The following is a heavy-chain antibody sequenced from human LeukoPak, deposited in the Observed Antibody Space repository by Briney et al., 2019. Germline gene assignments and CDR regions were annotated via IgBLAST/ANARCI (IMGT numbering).Heavy chain of an antibody. CDR1: GFTFSSYG. V-gene: IGHV3-30*18. Sequence: AGGSLRLSCAASGFTFSSYGMHWVRQAPGKGLEWVAVISYDGSNKYYADSVKGRFTISRDNSKNTLYLQMNSLRAVDTAVYYCAKEKSIRFLEWSSNYFDHWGQGTLVTVSS. CDR3: AKEKSIRFLEWSSNYFDH. CDR2: ISYDGSNK. D-gene: IGHD3-3*01. J-gene: IGHJ4*02.